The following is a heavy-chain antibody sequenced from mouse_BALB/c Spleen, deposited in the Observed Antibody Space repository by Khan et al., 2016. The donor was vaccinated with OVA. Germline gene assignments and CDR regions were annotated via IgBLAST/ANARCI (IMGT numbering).Heavy chain of an antibody. CDR1: GYAFSSSW. V-gene: IGHV1-82*01. Sequence: VQLQQSGPELVKPGASVKISCKASGYAFSSSWMNWVKQRPGQGLEWIGRIYPGDGDTNYNGKFKGKATLTADKSSSTAYMQLSSLTSVDSAVYFCARCTAAYALDYWGQGTSVTVSA. CDR3: ARCTAAYALDY. CDR2: IYPGDGDT. J-gene: IGHJ4*01. D-gene: IGHD1-2*01.